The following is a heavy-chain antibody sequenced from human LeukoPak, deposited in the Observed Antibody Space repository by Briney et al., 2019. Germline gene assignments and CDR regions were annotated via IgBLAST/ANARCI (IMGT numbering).Heavy chain of an antibody. CDR2: INHSGST. CDR1: GGSFSGYY. Sequence: SETLSLTCAVYGGSFSGYYWGWIRQPPGKGLEWIGEINHSGSTNYNPSLKSRVTISVDTSKNQFSLKLSSVTAADTAVYYCARHSSSWEYYFDYWGQGTLVTVSS. V-gene: IGHV4-34*01. CDR3: ARHSSSWEYYFDY. J-gene: IGHJ4*02. D-gene: IGHD6-13*01.